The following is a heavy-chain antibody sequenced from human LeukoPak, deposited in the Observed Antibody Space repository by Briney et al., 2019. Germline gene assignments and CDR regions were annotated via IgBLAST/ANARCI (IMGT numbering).Heavy chain of an antibody. CDR1: GGSFSGYY. J-gene: IGHJ6*02. CDR3: ARDRKRMNVVVPAAYSRSYYYYGMDV. CDR2: INHSGST. Sequence: PSEALSLTRAVYGGSFSGYYWSWIRPPPGKGLEWIGQINHSGSTNYNPSLKSRGTISVVTSKSEFSMQLSSVTAEDMAVYYCARDRKRMNVVVPAAYSRSYYYYGMDVWGQGTTVTVSS. V-gene: IGHV4-34*01. D-gene: IGHD2-2*01.